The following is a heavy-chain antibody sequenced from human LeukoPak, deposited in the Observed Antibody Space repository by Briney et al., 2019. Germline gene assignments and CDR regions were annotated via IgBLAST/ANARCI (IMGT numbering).Heavy chain of an antibody. CDR3: ARSGLLLWFGGLSRSPYFDY. Sequence: GASVKVSCKASGYTFTSYDINWVRQATGQGLEWMGWMNPNSGNTGYAQKFQGRVTMTRNTSISTAYMELSSLRSEDTAVYYCARSGLLLWFGGLSRSPYFDYWGQGTLVTVSS. CDR2: MNPNSGNT. D-gene: IGHD3-10*01. J-gene: IGHJ4*02. CDR1: GYTFTSYD. V-gene: IGHV1-8*01.